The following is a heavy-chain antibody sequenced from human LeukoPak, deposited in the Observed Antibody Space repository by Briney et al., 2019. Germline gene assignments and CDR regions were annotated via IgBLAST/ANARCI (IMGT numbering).Heavy chain of an antibody. Sequence: GGSLRLSCSASGFSFSDYDMNWFRQAPGKGLEWISSISGRSSHVYYGDSVKGRFSISRDNAMNPVFLQMNSLGVDDTAVYYCGRAFPPLRTASAGDLWGQGTLVTVSS. CDR3: GRAFPPLRTASAGDL. J-gene: IGHJ4*02. V-gene: IGHV3-21*01. CDR1: GFSFSDYD. CDR2: ISGRSSHV. D-gene: IGHD3-16*01.